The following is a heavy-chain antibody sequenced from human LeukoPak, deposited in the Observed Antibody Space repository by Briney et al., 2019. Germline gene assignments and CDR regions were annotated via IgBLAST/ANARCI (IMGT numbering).Heavy chain of an antibody. CDR3: ARLSAYYYGSYFYYYMDV. Sequence: GGSLRLSCAASGFTFSVYSMNWVRQAPGKGPEWVANIKQDESERYTVDSVKGRFTISKDNAKNSVYLQMNSLRAEDTALYYCARLSAYYYGSYFYYYMDVWGKGTTVTVSS. CDR1: GFTFSVYS. V-gene: IGHV3-7*01. D-gene: IGHD3-10*01. CDR2: IKQDESER. J-gene: IGHJ6*03.